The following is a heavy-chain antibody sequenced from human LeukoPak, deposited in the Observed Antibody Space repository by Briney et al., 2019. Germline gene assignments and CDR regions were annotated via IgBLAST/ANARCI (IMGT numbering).Heavy chain of an antibody. Sequence: SETLSLTCTVSGGSIGSYYWSWIRQPPGKGLEWIGYIYYSGSTNYNPSLKSRVTISVDTSKNQFSLKLSSVTAADTAVYDCAREYCSSTSCLIDYWGRGTLVTVSS. V-gene: IGHV4-59*01. J-gene: IGHJ4*02. CDR2: IYYSGST. D-gene: IGHD2-2*01. CDR1: GGSIGSYY. CDR3: AREYCSSTSCLIDY.